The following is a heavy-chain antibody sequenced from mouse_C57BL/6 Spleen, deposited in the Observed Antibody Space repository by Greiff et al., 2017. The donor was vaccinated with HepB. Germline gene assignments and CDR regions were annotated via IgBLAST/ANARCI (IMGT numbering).Heavy chain of an antibody. V-gene: IGHV1-39*01. Sequence: VQLKQSGPELVKPGASVKISCKASGYSFTDYNMNWVKQSNGKSLEWIGVINPNYGTTSYNQKFKGKATLTVDQSSSTAYMQLNSLTSEDSAVYYCARSRWLLRDYYAMDYWGQGTSVTVSS. CDR2: INPNYGTT. J-gene: IGHJ4*01. D-gene: IGHD2-3*01. CDR1: GYSFTDYN. CDR3: ARSRWLLRDYYAMDY.